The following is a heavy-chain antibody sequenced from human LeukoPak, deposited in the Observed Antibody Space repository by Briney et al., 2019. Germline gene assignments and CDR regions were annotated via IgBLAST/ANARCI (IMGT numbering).Heavy chain of an antibody. CDR1: GGSFSGYY. J-gene: IGHJ4*02. D-gene: IGHD3-10*01. V-gene: IGHV4-34*01. CDR2: INHSGST. Sequence: SETLSLTCAVYGGSFSGYYWTWIRQPPGKGLEWIGEINHSGSTNYNPSLKSRVTISVDTSKNQFSLKLSSVTAADTAVYYCARCGRFEEFSWGQGTLVTVSS. CDR3: ARCGRFEEFS.